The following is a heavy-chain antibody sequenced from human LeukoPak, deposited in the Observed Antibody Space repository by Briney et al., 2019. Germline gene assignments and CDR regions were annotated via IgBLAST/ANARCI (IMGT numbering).Heavy chain of an antibody. D-gene: IGHD5-18*01. J-gene: IGHJ6*03. CDR2: IYTSGST. CDR3: ARGRGGYSYGFRNYYYYMDV. V-gene: IGHV4-4*07. CDR1: GGSISSYY. Sequence: SETLSLTCTVSGGSISSYYWSWIRQPAGKGLERIRRIYTSGSTNYNPSLKSRVTMSVDTSKNQFSLKLSSVTAADTAVYYCARGRGGYSYGFRNYYYYMDVWGKGTTVTVSS.